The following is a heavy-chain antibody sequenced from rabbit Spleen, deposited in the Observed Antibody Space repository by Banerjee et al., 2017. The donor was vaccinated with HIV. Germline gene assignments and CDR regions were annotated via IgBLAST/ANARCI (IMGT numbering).Heavy chain of an antibody. CDR1: GFSLSGGYY. V-gene: IGHV1S45*01. Sequence: QQQLKETGGGLVQPGGSLTLSCKASGFSLSGGYYISWVRQAPGKGLEWIVVIGTGSESGYYANWAKGRFTISKTSSTTVTLQMTSLTAADTATYFCARDLAGVIGWNFNLWGQGTLVTVS. CDR2: IGTGSESG. D-gene: IGHD4-1*01. J-gene: IGHJ4*01. CDR3: ARDLAGVIGWNFNL.